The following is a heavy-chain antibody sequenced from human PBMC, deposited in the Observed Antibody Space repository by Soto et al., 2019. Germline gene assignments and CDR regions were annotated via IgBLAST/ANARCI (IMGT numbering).Heavy chain of an antibody. D-gene: IGHD3-16*01. CDR2: INAGNGNT. CDR3: ARVCNPVGDYYYYYYMDV. Sequence: GASVKVSCKASGYTFTSYAMHWVRQALGQRLEWMGWINAGNGNTKYSQKFQGRVTITRDTSASTAYMELSSLRSEDTAVYYCARVCNPVGDYYYYYYMDVRGKRTTVTVSS. V-gene: IGHV1-3*01. CDR1: GYTFTSYA. J-gene: IGHJ6*03.